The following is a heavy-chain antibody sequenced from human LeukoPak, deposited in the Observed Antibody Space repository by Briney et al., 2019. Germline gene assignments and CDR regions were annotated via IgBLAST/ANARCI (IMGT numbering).Heavy chain of an antibody. CDR1: GGTFSSYA. D-gene: IGHD6-19*01. CDR3: ARATVAGTGVDI. Sequence: SVKVSCKASGGTFSSYAISWVRQAPGQGLEWMGGIIPIFGTANYAQKFQGRVTITADKSTSTAYMELSSLRSEDTAVYYCARATVAGTGVDIWGKGTMVTVSP. CDR2: IIPIFGTA. V-gene: IGHV1-69*06. J-gene: IGHJ3*02.